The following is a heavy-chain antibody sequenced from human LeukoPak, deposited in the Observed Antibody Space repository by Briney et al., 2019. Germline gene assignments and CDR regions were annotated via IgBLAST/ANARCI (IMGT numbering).Heavy chain of an antibody. CDR3: ARESESSDSSGSTFNY. D-gene: IGHD3-22*01. CDR2: IRYDGSNK. V-gene: IGHV3-30*02. J-gene: IGHJ4*02. Sequence: GGSLRLSCAVAGFTLSSYGMDWVRQAPGKWLEWVAFIRYDGSNKFYADSVKGRLTISRDNSKNTLFLQMNGLRAEDTAVYYCARESESSDSSGSTFNYWXQRTLVTVSS. CDR1: GFTLSSYG.